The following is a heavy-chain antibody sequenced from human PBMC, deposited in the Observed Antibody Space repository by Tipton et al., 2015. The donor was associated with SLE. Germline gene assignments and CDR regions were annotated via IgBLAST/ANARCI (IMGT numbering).Heavy chain of an antibody. D-gene: IGHD3-9*01. CDR1: GGSFSTDY. CDR3: ASLYDIVTETDWFFDL. V-gene: IGHV4-34*01. CDR2: IHQSGRV. Sequence: TLSLTCSVYGGSFSTDYWSWIRRPPGRGLEWIGEIHQSGRVKYNPSLKSRITISVDTSTNQFSLELTSVTAADTAVYYCASLYDIVTETDWFFDLWGRGILVIVSA. J-gene: IGHJ2*01.